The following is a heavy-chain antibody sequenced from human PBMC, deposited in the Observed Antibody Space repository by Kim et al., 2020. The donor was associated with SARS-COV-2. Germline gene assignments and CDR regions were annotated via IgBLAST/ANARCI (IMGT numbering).Heavy chain of an antibody. J-gene: IGHJ6*02. V-gene: IGHV1-69*13. CDR2: IIPIFGTA. CDR1: GGTFSSYA. CDR3: ARSTEYSSGRGATYYYYGMDV. D-gene: IGHD6-19*01. Sequence: SVKVSCKASGGTFSSYAISWVRQAPGQGLEWMGGIIPIFGTANYAQKFQGRVTITADESTSTAYMELSSLRSEDTAVYYCARSTEYSSGRGATYYYYGMDVCGQETTVTVSS.